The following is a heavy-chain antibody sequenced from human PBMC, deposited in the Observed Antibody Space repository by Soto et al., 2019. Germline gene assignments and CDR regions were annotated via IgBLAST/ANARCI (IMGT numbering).Heavy chain of an antibody. CDR1: GFTFSSYA. J-gene: IGHJ4*02. CDR2: TSGSGGST. CDR3: AKSSGSYYFTPFDY. V-gene: IGHV3-23*01. D-gene: IGHD1-26*01. Sequence: GGSLRLSCAASGFTFSSYAMSWVRQAPGKGLEWVSATSGSGGSTYYADSVKGRFTISRDNSKNTLYLQMNSLRAEDTAVYYCAKSSGSYYFTPFDYWGQGTLVTVSS.